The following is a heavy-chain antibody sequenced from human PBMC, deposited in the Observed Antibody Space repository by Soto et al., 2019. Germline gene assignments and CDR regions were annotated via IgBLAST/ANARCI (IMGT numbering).Heavy chain of an antibody. J-gene: IGHJ4*02. CDR1: GFTFISYP. CDR2: ISYDGSNK. CDR3: ARGGGYYQDYFDY. Sequence: GGSLRLSFAASGFTFISYPMHWVRQAPGKGLEWVAVISYDGSNKYYAYSVKGRFTISRDNSKNTLYLQINSLRAEDTAVFYCARGGGYYQDYFDYWGQGTLVPVYS. V-gene: IGHV3-30-3*01. D-gene: IGHD5-12*01.